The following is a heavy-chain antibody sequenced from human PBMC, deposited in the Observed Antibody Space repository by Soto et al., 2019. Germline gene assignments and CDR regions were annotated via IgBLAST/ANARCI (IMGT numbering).Heavy chain of an antibody. CDR3: ARGYGGYVGYFYY. V-gene: IGHV3-48*02. J-gene: IGHJ4*02. D-gene: IGHD5-12*01. Sequence: APGKGLEWVSFISSSNIIYYADSVKGRFTISRDNAKNSLYLQMNSLRDEDTAVYYCARGYGGYVGYFYYWGQGTLVTVAS. CDR2: ISSSNII.